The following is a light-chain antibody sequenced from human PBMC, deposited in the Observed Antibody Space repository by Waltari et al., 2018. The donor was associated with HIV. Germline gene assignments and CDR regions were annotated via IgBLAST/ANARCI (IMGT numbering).Light chain of an antibody. V-gene: IGLV2-14*01. Sequence: QSALTQPASVSGSPGQSITISCTGTSSDVGLYNYVSWYQQHPGKAPKLIIYEVSNRTSGVSNRFSGSKSGNTASLTISGLQAEDDADYYCSSYTGSSTLYVFGTGTKVTVL. CDR1: SSDVGLYNY. CDR2: EVS. J-gene: IGLJ1*01. CDR3: SSYTGSSTLYV.